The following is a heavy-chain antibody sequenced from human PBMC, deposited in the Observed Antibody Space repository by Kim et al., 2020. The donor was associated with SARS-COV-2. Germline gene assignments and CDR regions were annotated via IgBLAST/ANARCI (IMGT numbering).Heavy chain of an antibody. CDR2: INSDGSST. CDR1: GFTFSSYS. J-gene: IGHJ4*02. CDR3: ARDGAAAAHFDY. V-gene: IGHV3-74*01. D-gene: IGHD6-13*01. Sequence: GGSLRLSCAASGFTFSSYSMHWVRQAPGKGLVWVSSINSDGSSTSNADSVKGRFTTSRDNAKNTLYLQMNSLRAEDTAVYYCARDGAAAAHFDYWGQGTL.